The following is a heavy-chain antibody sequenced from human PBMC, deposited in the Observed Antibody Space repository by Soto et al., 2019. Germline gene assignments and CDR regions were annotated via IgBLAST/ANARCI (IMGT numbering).Heavy chain of an antibody. CDR1: GGSISSYY. Sequence: SETLSLTCTVSGGSISSYYWIWIRQPPGKGLEWIGYIYYSGSTNYNPSLKSRVTISVDTSKNQFSLKLSSVTAADTAVYYCAEMVLGAWFDPWGQGTLVTVSS. CDR3: AEMVLGAWFDP. V-gene: IGHV4-59*01. J-gene: IGHJ5*02. D-gene: IGHD3-3*02. CDR2: IYYSGST.